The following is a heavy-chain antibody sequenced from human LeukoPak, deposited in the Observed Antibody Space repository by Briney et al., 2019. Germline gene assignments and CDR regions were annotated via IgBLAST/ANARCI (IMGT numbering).Heavy chain of an antibody. D-gene: IGHD6-19*01. CDR3: ARDPYAPPSSDLQRFDS. Sequence: GASVKVSCEASGYIFTNYAINWMRQAPGQGLEWMGWITTSTGNPTYAQGFTGRFVFSSDTSLSTAYLQISSLRAEDTALYYCARDPYAPPSSDLQRFDSWGQGTLVTVSS. CDR2: ITTSTGNP. J-gene: IGHJ5*01. V-gene: IGHV7-4-1*02. CDR1: GYIFTNYA.